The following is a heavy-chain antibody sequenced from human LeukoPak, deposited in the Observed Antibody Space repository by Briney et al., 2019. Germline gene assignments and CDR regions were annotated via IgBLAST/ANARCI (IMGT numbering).Heavy chain of an antibody. Sequence: GGSLRLSCAASGFTFSSYEMNWVRQAPGKGLQWVSYISSSGSTRYYADSVKGRFTISRDNAKNSLYLQMNSLRAEDTAVYYCARCRGSGSYSSYYYYMDVWGKGTTVTISS. J-gene: IGHJ6*03. CDR3: ARCRGSGSYSSYYYYMDV. CDR1: GFTFSSYE. D-gene: IGHD3-10*01. V-gene: IGHV3-48*03. CDR2: ISSSGSTR.